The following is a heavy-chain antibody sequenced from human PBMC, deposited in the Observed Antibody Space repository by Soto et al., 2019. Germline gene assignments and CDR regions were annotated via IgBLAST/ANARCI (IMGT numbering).Heavy chain of an antibody. J-gene: IGHJ4*02. D-gene: IGHD1-7*01. CDR3: ASRDPGTSVDY. CDR1: GGSFTSNNW. CDR2: IYRTGST. Sequence: SSETLSLTCAVSGGSFTSNNWWTWVRQPPGQGLEWIGEIYRTGSTNYNPSLKSRVTISLDKSENQFSLKVTSLTAVDTAVYYCASRDPGTSVDYWGQGTLVTVS. V-gene: IGHV4-4*02.